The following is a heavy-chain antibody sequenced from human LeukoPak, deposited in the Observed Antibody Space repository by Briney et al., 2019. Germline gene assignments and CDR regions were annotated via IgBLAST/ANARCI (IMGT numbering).Heavy chain of an antibody. V-gene: IGHV3-23*01. CDR1: GFTFSTYA. Sequence: GGSLRLSCAASGFTFSTYAMGWVRQAPGKGLEWISSISSSGDTTYYADSVKGRFTISRDSSKNTLFLQMFSLTADDTAVYYCAKRKYPNGGIVDYWGQGTLVTVSS. CDR2: ISSSGDTT. J-gene: IGHJ4*02. CDR3: AKRKYPNGGIVDY. D-gene: IGHD2-21*01.